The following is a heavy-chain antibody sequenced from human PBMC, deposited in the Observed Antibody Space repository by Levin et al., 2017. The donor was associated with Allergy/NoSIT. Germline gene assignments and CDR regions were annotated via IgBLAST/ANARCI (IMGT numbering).Heavy chain of an antibody. J-gene: IGHJ6*02. CDR3: AKEGGRAEAATGGFGYYYYGLDV. Sequence: GESLKISCAASGFTFSSYAMRWLRQAPGRGLEWVAAISGSGGTTHYADSVKGRFTISRDNSNNTLYLQMNSLRAEDTAVKYCAKEGGRAEAATGGFGYYYYGLDVWGQGTTVTVSS. CDR2: ISGSGGTT. V-gene: IGHV3-23*01. D-gene: IGHD6-13*01. CDR1: GFTFSSYA.